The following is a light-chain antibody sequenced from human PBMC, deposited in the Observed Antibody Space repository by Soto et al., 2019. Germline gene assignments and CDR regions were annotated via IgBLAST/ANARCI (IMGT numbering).Light chain of an antibody. V-gene: IGKV1-5*01. CDR3: LQFNESFVWT. CDR2: DAS. Sequence: DIQMTQSPSTLSAYVGDRVTITCRASQSISRWLAWYQQKPGKAPKLLIYDASSLESGVPSRFSGSGSETEFTLTTISLQPDDFATYYCLQFNESFVWTFGQGTKVEI. CDR1: QSISRW. J-gene: IGKJ1*01.